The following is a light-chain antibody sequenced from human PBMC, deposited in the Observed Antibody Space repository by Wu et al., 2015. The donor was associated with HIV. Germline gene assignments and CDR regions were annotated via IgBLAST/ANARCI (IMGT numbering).Light chain of an antibody. CDR3: QQYYSSPYS. J-gene: IGKJ2*03. CDR1: QGMSSS. CDR2: AAS. Sequence: DIQMTQSPSSLSGSVGDRVTITCRASQGMSSSLAWYHQEPGKAPKLLLYAASRLESGVPSRFSGSGSGTEFTLTVSSLQPEDFATYYCQQYYSSPYSFGQGTKLKIK. V-gene: IGKV1-NL1*01.